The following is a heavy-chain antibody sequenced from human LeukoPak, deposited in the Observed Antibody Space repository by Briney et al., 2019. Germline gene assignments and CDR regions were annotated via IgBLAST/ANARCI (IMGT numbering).Heavy chain of an antibody. CDR2: FDPEEGKT. J-gene: IGHJ4*02. D-gene: IGHD3-16*02. CDR3: ARGYDYVWGSYRYHAPYYFDY. CDR1: GYRLNELS. V-gene: IGHV1-24*01. Sequence: ASVKVSCKVSGYRLNELSIHWVRQGPGKGLEWMGGFDPEEGKTIYAQKLQGRVSMTEDTSTDTAFMELRSLRSEDTAVYYCARGYDYVWGSYRYHAPYYFDYWGQGTLVTVSS.